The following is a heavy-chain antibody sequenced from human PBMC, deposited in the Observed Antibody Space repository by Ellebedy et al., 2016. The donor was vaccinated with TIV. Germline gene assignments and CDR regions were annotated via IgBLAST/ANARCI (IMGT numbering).Heavy chain of an antibody. V-gene: IGHV4-59*08. CDR2: IYHTGQS. CDR3: ARVHDSSGWRDAESTYCDY. Sequence: SETLSLXXTVSGGSVNTDFWTWIRQPPGKGLEWIGFIYHTGQSDYNPSLKSRVTISVDTSKNQFYLKLSYVTAADTAVYYCARVHDSSGWRDAESTYCDYWGQGALVSVSS. CDR1: GGSVNTDF. D-gene: IGHD6-19*01. J-gene: IGHJ4*02.